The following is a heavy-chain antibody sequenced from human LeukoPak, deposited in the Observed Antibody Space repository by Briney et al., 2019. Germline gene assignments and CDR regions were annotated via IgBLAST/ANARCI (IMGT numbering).Heavy chain of an antibody. J-gene: IGHJ4*02. V-gene: IGHV4-34*01. D-gene: IGHD2-2*02. CDR3: ARGVDCSSTSCYRGEDYYFDY. Sequence: SETLSLTCAVYGGSFSGYYWSWIRQPPGKGLEWIGEINHSGSTNYNPSLKSRVTISVDTSKNQSSLKLSSVTAADTAVYYCARGVDCSSTSCYRGEDYYFDYWGQGTLVTVSS. CDR2: INHSGST. CDR1: GGSFSGYY.